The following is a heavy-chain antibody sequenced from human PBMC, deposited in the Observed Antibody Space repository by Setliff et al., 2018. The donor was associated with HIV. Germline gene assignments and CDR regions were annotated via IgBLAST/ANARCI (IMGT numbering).Heavy chain of an antibody. V-gene: IGHV4-31*03. J-gene: IGHJ6*03. CDR2: IYYSGST. D-gene: IGHD2-2*02. CDR3: AREGPGDCSSTSCYSSHYYMDV. CDR1: GGSISSGNYY. Sequence: SESLSLTCTVSGGSISSGNYYWSWIRQHPGKGLEWIGYIYYSGSTYYNPSLKSRVTISVDTSKNQFSLKLSSVTAADTAVYYCAREGPGDCSSTSCYSSHYYMDVWGKGTTVTVSS.